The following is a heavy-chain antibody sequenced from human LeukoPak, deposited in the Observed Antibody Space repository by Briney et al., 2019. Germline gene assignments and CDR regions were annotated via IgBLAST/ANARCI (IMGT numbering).Heavy chain of an antibody. CDR2: TYYRSHWVY. CDR1: GDSVSSNSAA. D-gene: IGHD6-13*01. CDR3: ARDSAAWYRGYYYYGMDV. Sequence: SQTLSLTCAISGDSVSSNSAAWNWIRQSPSRGVEWLGRTYYRSHWVYDYAGSVKGRITVNPDTSKNQFSLQLKSVIPEDTAVYYCARDSAAWYRGYYYYGMDVWGQGTTVTVSS. J-gene: IGHJ6*02. V-gene: IGHV6-1*01.